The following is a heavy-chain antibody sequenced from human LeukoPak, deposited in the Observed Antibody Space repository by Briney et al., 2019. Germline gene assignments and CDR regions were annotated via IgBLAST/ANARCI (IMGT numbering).Heavy chain of an antibody. Sequence: PGGSLRLSCTASGFTFGDYAMSWVRQAPGKGLEWVGFIRSKAYGGTTDYAASVKGRFNISRDDSKSIAYMQMNSLKTEDTAVYYCTRDGSVWGQGTLVTVSS. CDR3: TRDGSV. CDR2: IRSKAYGGTT. J-gene: IGHJ4*02. CDR1: GFTFGDYA. V-gene: IGHV3-49*04.